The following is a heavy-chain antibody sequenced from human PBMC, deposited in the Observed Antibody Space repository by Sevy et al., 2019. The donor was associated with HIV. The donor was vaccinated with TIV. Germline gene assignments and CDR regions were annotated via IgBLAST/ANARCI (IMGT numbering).Heavy chain of an antibody. J-gene: IGHJ4*02. CDR1: GYTLTGLS. CDR3: ATTKYYYASSRCPFDY. Sequence: ASVKVSCKVSGYTLTGLSMHWVRQAPGKGLEWMGSFDPEDGETIYAQNFQVRDTMTEDTSTDTAYMELSSLRSEDTAVYFCATTKYYYASSRCPFDYWGQGTLVSVSS. V-gene: IGHV1-24*01. D-gene: IGHD3-22*01. CDR2: FDPEDGET.